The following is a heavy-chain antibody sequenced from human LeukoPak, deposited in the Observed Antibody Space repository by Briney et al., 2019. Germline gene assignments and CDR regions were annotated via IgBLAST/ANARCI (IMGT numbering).Heavy chain of an antibody. V-gene: IGHV4-59*08. CDR1: GGSISGHY. CDR3: ARSVPSLDYLFDS. Sequence: PSETLSLTCTVSGGSISGHYWTWIRQLPGKGLEWIGYIYNSGITNYNPSLKSRVTVSVDTSKNQFSLRLTSVTAADTAVYYCARSVPSLDYLFDSWGHGTLVTVSS. J-gene: IGHJ5*01. D-gene: IGHD4-11*01. CDR2: IYNSGIT.